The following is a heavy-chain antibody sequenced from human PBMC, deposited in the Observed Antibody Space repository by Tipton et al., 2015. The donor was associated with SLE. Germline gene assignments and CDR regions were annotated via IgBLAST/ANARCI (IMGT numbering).Heavy chain of an antibody. D-gene: IGHD3-3*01. V-gene: IGHV3-11*04. J-gene: IGHJ6*03. Sequence: SLRLSCEASGFTFGDYYMTWIRQAPGKGLEWIAYISSSGRAEYYADSVEGRFSISRDNAGNSLYLQMESLRVEDTAVYFCARDSFTVFAGPGYIDVWGKGTTVTVSS. CDR3: ARDSFTVFAGPGYIDV. CDR2: ISSSGRAE. CDR1: GFTFGDYY.